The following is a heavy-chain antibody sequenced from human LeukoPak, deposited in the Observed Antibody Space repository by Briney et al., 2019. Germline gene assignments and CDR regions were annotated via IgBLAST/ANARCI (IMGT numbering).Heavy chain of an antibody. J-gene: IGHJ5*02. CDR2: IRIDRTNK. D-gene: IGHD3-9*01. Sequence: GGSLRLSCGASGFTFSDYGMHWVRQAPGKGLEWVAFIRIDRTNKNYADSVKGRFTISRDNSKNTLYLQMNSLRAEDTAVYYCARDGYDILTGYRWFDPWGQGTLVTVSS. V-gene: IGHV3-30*02. CDR1: GFTFSDYG. CDR3: ARDGYDILTGYRWFDP.